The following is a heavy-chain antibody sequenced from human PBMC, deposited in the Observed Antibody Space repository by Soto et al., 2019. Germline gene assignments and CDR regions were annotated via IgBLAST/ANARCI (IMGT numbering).Heavy chain of an antibody. CDR2: ISGSGGST. Sequence: GGSLRLSCAASGFTFSSYAMSWVRQAPGKGLEWVSAISGSGGSTYYADSVKGRFTISRDNSKNTLYLQMNSLRAEDTAVYYCATRGQYCSSTSCYPKIDYWGQGTLVTAPQ. CDR3: ATRGQYCSSTSCYPKIDY. D-gene: IGHD2-2*01. CDR1: GFTFSSYA. J-gene: IGHJ4*02. V-gene: IGHV3-23*01.